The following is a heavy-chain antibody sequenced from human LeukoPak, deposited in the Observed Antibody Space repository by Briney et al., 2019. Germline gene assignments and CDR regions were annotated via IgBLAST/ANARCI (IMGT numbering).Heavy chain of an antibody. CDR2: ISAYNGNT. V-gene: IGHV1-18*04. J-gene: IGHJ4*02. D-gene: IGHD3-10*01. CDR3: ARIAMVRGVIISYYFDY. Sequence: ASVKVSCKASGYTSTSYGISWVRQAPGQGLEWMGWISAYNGNTNYAQKLQGRVTMTTDTSTSTAYMELRSLRSDDTAVYYCARIAMVRGVIISYYFDYWGQGTLVTVSS. CDR1: GYTSTSYG.